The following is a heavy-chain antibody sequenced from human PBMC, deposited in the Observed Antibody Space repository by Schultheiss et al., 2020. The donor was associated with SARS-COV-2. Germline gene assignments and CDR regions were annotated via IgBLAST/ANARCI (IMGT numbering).Heavy chain of an antibody. CDR1: GFTFSAYA. J-gene: IGHJ4*02. CDR2: ISYDGSNK. Sequence: GGSLRLSCVASGFTFSAYAMHWVRQAPGKGLEWVAVISYDGSNKYYADSVKGRFTISRDNAKNSLYLQMNSLRAEDTAVYYCARERVPAASAPCFDYWGQGTLVTVSS. CDR3: ARERVPAASAPCFDY. D-gene: IGHD2-2*01. V-gene: IGHV3-30*04.